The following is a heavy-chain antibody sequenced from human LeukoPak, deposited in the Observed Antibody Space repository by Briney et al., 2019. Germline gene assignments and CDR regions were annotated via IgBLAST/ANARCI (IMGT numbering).Heavy chain of an antibody. CDR2: INPNSGGT. J-gene: IGHJ4*02. D-gene: IGHD3-3*01. V-gene: IGHV1-2*02. CDR1: GYTFTGYS. Sequence: GASVKVSRKTSGYTFTGYSMHWLRQAPGPGLEWMGWINPNSGGTNYAQTVQGRSTMTRDTSIITATIGLSRLRSDDTAVYYCGRDRQVWSGRGGFDYWGQGTLVTVSS. CDR3: GRDRQVWSGRGGFDY.